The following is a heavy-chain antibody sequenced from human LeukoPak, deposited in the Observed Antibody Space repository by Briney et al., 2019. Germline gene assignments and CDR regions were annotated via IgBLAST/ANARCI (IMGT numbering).Heavy chain of an antibody. CDR1: GFTFSSYA. CDR3: AKVVAVAGPLYYYYMDV. CDR2: ISYDGSNK. J-gene: IGHJ6*03. V-gene: IGHV3-30*04. D-gene: IGHD6-19*01. Sequence: GGSLRLSCAASGFTFSSYAMHWVRQAPGKGLAWVAVISYDGSNKYYADSVKGRFTISRDNSKNTLYLQINSLRAEDTAVYYCAKVVAVAGPLYYYYMDVWGKGTTVTISS.